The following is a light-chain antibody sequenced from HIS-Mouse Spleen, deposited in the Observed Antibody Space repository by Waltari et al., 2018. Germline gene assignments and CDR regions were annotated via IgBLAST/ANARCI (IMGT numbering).Light chain of an antibody. CDR2: AAS. CDR3: QQSYSTPRT. V-gene: IGKV1-39*01. Sequence: IQMTQPPSSRSASVGDRVTITCRASQSISSYLNWYQQKTGEAPKLLIYAASSLQSGVPSRFSGSGSGTDFTLTISSLQPEDFATYYCQQSYSTPRTFGQGTKVEIK. CDR1: QSISSY. J-gene: IGKJ1*01.